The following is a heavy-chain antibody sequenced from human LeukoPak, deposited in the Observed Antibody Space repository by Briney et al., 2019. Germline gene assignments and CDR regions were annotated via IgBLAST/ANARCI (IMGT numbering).Heavy chain of an antibody. V-gene: IGHV4-59*01. D-gene: IGHD3-9*01. J-gene: IGHJ4*02. CDR2: IYYSGST. Sequence: SETLSLTCTVSGGSISSYYWSWIRQPPGKGLEWIGYIYYSGSTNYNPSLKSRVTISVDTSKNQFSLKLSSVTAADTAVYYCARDRLRYFDWLSARYFDYWGQGTLVTVSS. CDR1: GGSISSYY. CDR3: ARDRLRYFDWLSARYFDY.